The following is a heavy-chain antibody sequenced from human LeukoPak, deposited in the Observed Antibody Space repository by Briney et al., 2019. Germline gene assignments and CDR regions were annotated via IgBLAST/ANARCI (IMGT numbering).Heavy chain of an antibody. Sequence: SETLSLTCTASGGSISSYYWSWIRQPPGKGLECIGYIHYTGSTNYNPSLTSRVTISVDTSKNQFSLKLSSVTAADTAVYYCARDRYTMIVVVSDYWGQGTLVTVSS. V-gene: IGHV4-59*01. D-gene: IGHD3-22*01. CDR2: IHYTGST. CDR3: ARDRYTMIVVVSDY. J-gene: IGHJ4*02. CDR1: GGSISSYY.